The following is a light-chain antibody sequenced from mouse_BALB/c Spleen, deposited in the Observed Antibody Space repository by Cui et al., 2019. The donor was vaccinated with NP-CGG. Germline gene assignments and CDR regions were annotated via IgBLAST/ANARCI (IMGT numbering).Light chain of an antibody. Sequence: QAVVTQVSALTTSPGETVTLTCRSSTGAVTTSNYANWVQEKPDHLFTGLIGGTNNRAPGVPARFSGSLIGDKAALTITGAQTKDEAIYFCALWYSNHWVFGGGTKLTVL. CDR2: GTN. J-gene: IGLJ1*01. CDR1: TGAVTTSNY. CDR3: ALWYSNHWV. V-gene: IGLV1*01.